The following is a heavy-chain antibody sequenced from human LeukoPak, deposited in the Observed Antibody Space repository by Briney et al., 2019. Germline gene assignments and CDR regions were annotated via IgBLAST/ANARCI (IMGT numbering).Heavy chain of an antibody. CDR3: AREGGNYGSGSYSLSWFDP. CDR2: IYTSGST. V-gene: IGHV4-39*07. D-gene: IGHD3-10*01. CDR1: GGSISSSSYY. J-gene: IGHJ5*02. Sequence: PSETLSLTCTVSGGSISSSSYYWGWIRQPPGKGLEWIGRIYTSGSTNYNPSLKSRVTISVDTSKNQFSLKLSSVTAADTAVYYCAREGGNYGSGSYSLSWFDPWGQGTLVTVSS.